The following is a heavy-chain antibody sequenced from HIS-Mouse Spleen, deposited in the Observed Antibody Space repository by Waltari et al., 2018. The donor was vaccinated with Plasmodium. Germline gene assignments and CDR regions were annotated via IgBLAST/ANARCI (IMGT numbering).Heavy chain of an antibody. D-gene: IGHD6-19*01. CDR1: GGSFSGYY. J-gene: IGHJ4*02. Sequence: QVQLQQWGAGLLKPSETLSLTCAVYGGSFSGYYWSWIRQPPGKGLEWIGEINHSGSTNSNPTLKRRVTISVDTSRNQFSLKLSSVTAADTAVYYCARGPGYSSGWYYFDYWGQGTLVTVSS. CDR3: ARGPGYSSGWYYFDY. CDR2: INHSGST. V-gene: IGHV4-34*01.